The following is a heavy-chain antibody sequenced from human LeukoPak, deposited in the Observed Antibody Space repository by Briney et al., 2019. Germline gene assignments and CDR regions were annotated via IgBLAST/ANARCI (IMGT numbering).Heavy chain of an antibody. CDR1: GGSISSSSYY. CDR3: ARDTIGYYGSGSYAPSSHYYYYYMDV. CDR2: IYTSGST. J-gene: IGHJ6*03. Sequence: NPSETLSLTCTVSGGSISSSSYYWGWIRQPAGKGLEWIGRIYTSGSTNYNPSLKSRVTMSVDTSKNQFSLKLSSVTAADTAVYYCARDTIGYYGSGSYAPSSHYYYYYMDVWGKGTTVTISS. D-gene: IGHD3-10*01. V-gene: IGHV4-61*02.